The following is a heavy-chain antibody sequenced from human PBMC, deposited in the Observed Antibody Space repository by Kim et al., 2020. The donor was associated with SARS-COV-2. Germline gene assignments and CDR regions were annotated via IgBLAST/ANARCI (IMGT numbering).Heavy chain of an antibody. D-gene: IGHD3-10*01. CDR3: AKYGSGKYIDY. J-gene: IGHJ4*02. CDR1: GFTFSTYV. V-gene: IGHV3-23*01. Sequence: GGSLRLSCAASGFTFSTYVMSWVRQAPGKGLEWVSSITGNGASTYYADSVKSRFTISRDNSKNTLYLQMNSLRAEDTAVYYCAKYGSGKYIDYWGQGTLV. CDR2: ITGNGAST.